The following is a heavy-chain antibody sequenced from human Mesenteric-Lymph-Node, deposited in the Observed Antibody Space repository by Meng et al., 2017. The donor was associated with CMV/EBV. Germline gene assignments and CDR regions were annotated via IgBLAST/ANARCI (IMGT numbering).Heavy chain of an antibody. CDR1: GYTFTSYD. Sequence: ASVKVSCKASGYTFTSYDINWVRQATGQGLEWMGWMNPNSGNTGYAQKFQGRVTITADKSTSTAYMELSSLRSEDTAVYYCATKSPDLLRYFDCWGQGTLVTVSS. CDR2: MNPNSGNT. CDR3: ATKSPDLLRYFDC. D-gene: IGHD3-9*01. V-gene: IGHV1-8*01. J-gene: IGHJ4*02.